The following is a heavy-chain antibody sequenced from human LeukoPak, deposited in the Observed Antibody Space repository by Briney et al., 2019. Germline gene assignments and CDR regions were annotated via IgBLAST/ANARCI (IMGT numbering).Heavy chain of an antibody. J-gene: IGHJ6*03. D-gene: IGHD5-12*01. CDR2: INWNAGST. CDR1: GFTFDDYG. V-gene: IGHV3-20*04. Sequence: GGSLRLSCAASGFTFDDYGMNWVGQAPGKGLEWVSGINWNAGSTDYADSVKGRFTISRDNAKNSLYLQMNSLKAEDTALYYCARAVATTYVYYYYYYMDVWGKGTTVTISS. CDR3: ARAVATTYVYYYYYYMDV.